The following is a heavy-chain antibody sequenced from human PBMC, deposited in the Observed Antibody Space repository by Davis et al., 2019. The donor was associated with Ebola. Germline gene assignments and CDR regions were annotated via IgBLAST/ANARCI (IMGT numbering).Heavy chain of an antibody. CDR3: ARDSSGVSFDY. CDR2: INPNSGGT. J-gene: IGHJ4*02. Sequence: ASVNVSCKASGYTFTGYYMHWVRQAPGQGLEWMGWINPNSGGTNYAQKFQGRVTMTRDTSTSTVYMELSSLRSEDTAVYYCARDSSGVSFDYWGQGTLVTVSS. D-gene: IGHD6-13*01. V-gene: IGHV1-2*02. CDR1: GYTFTGYY.